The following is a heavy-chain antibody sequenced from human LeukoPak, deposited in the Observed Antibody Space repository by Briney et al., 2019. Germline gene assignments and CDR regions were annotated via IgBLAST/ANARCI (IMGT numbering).Heavy chain of an antibody. CDR1: GYTFSDEY. CDR2: INTKSGDT. CDR3: ARDGDSPMVDFDY. Sequence: ASVKVSCKASGYTFSDEYMYWVRQAPGQGLEWMGWINTKSGDTRYAQKFQGRVTMTRVTSIGTIFMELSGLRSDDTGVYYCARDGDSPMVDFDYWGQGTLVTVSS. D-gene: IGHD5-18*01. J-gene: IGHJ4*02. V-gene: IGHV1-2*02.